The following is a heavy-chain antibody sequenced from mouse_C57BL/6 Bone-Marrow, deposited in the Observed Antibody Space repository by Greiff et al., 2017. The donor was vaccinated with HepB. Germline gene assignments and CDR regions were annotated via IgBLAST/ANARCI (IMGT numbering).Heavy chain of an antibody. CDR3: AREKSSPYAMDY. CDR1: GFTFSSYA. V-gene: IGHV5-4*01. J-gene: IGHJ4*01. CDR2: ISDGGSYT. Sequence: EVNLVESGGGLVKPGGSLKLSCAASGFTFSSYAMSWVRQTPEKRLEWVATISDGGSYTYYPDNVKGRFTISRDNAKNNLYLQMSHLKSEDTAMYYCAREKSSPYAMDYWGQGTSVTVSS. D-gene: IGHD1-1*01.